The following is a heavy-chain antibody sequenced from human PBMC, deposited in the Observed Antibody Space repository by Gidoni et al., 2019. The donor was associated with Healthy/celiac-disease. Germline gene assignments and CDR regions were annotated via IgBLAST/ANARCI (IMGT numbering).Heavy chain of an antibody. D-gene: IGHD3-22*01. CDR2: IYYSGST. CDR3: ASQRYYYDSSGYYHFDY. CDR1: GGSISSSRYY. V-gene: IGHV4-39*01. Sequence: QLQLQESGPGLVKPSETLSLTCTVSGGSISSSRYYWGWIRQPPGKGLEWLGSIYYSGSTYYNPSLKSRVTISVDTSKNQFSLKLSSVTAADTAVYYCASQRYYYDSSGYYHFDYWGQGTLVTVSS. J-gene: IGHJ4*02.